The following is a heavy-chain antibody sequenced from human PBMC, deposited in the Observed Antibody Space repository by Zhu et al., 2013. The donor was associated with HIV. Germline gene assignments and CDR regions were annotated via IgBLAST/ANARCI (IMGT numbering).Heavy chain of an antibody. CDR2: INPNNGVT. J-gene: IGHJ4*02. CDR1: GYTFTGYY. Sequence: QVQLMQSGAEVKSPGASVKVSCKASGYTFTGYYIHWVRQAPGQGLEWMGWINPNNGVTNHAQKFQGWVTMARDTSISTAYIELSRLRSDDTAIYYCARDKREAGGTFDYWGQGTLVTVSS. D-gene: IGHD1-26*01. CDR3: ARDKREAGGTFDY. V-gene: IGHV1-2*04.